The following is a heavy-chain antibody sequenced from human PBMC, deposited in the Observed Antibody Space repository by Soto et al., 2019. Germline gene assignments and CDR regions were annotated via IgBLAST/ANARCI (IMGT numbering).Heavy chain of an antibody. V-gene: IGHV3-7*01. D-gene: IGHD1-26*01. J-gene: IGHJ4*02. CDR1: GLPFSSYW. CDR2: IRQDGSEK. Sequence: GGSLRLSCAASGLPFSSYWMSWVRQAPGKGLEWVANIRQDGSEKYYVDSVKGRFTISRGNAKNSLYLQMNSLRAEDTAVYYCASEGIEPFNFDYWGQGTLVTVSS. CDR3: ASEGIEPFNFDY.